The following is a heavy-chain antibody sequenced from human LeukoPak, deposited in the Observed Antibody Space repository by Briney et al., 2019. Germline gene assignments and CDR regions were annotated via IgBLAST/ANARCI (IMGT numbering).Heavy chain of an antibody. CDR1: GGSFSGYY. J-gene: IGHJ4*02. CDR2: INHSGST. V-gene: IGHV4-34*01. CDR3: ARHSSGYFYLDY. D-gene: IGHD3-22*01. Sequence: SETLSLTCAVYGGSFSGYYWSWIRQPPGKGLEWIGEINHSGSTNYNPSLKSRVTISVDTSKNQFSLKLSAVTAADTAVYYCARHSSGYFYLDYWGQGTLVTVSS.